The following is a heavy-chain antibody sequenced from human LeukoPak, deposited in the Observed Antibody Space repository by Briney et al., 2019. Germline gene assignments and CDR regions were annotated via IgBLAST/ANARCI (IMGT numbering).Heavy chain of an antibody. CDR2: VHHSGST. CDR3: ARDQGSRYFDY. CDR1: GGSMSGYY. J-gene: IGHJ4*02. V-gene: IGHV4-59*12. D-gene: IGHD1-26*01. Sequence: SSETLSLICSVSGGSMSGYYWSWIRQTPGKGLEWIGYVHHSGSTNYNPSLKSRVTISVDTSKNQFSLRLSSVTAADTAVYYCARDQGSRYFDYWGQGTLVTVSS.